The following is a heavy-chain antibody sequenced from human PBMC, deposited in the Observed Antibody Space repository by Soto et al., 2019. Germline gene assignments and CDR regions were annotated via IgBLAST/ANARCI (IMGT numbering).Heavy chain of an antibody. J-gene: IGHJ6*02. CDR1: GFSLSTSGMC. Sequence: SGPTLVNPTQTLTLTCTFSGFSLSTSGMCVSWIRQPPGKALEWLAFIDWDDDKYYSTSLKTRLTISKDTSKNQVVLTMTNMDPVDTATYYCARIRDSYGPGDAYYGMDVWGQGTTVTVSS. D-gene: IGHD5-18*01. CDR2: IDWDDDK. V-gene: IGHV2-70*01. CDR3: ARIRDSYGPGDAYYGMDV.